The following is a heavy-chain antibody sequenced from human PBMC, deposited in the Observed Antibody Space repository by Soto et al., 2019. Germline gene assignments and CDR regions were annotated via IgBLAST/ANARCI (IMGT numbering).Heavy chain of an antibody. J-gene: IGHJ4*02. CDR2: IYRTGSS. CDR1: GGSFTSNNW. D-gene: IGHD1-7*01. V-gene: IGHV4-4*02. CDR3: ASRDPGTSVDY. Sequence: QVQLQESGPGLVKPSGTLSLTCAVSGGSFTSNNWWTWVRQPPGQGLEWIGEIYRTGSSNYNPSLKSRVTISLDKSENQFSMKVTSLTAADTAVLYCASRDPGTSVDYWGQGTLVTVSS.